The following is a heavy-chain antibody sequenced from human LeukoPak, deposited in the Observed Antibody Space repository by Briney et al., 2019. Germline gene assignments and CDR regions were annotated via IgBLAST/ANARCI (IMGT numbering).Heavy chain of an antibody. J-gene: IGHJ3*02. D-gene: IGHD5-18*01. CDR2: INWNSGSI. Sequence: GRSLRLSCAAPGFTFNNYAMHWVRQAPGKGLEWVSRINWNSGSIGYADSVKGRFTISRDNAKNSLFLQMSSLTVEDTAFYYCAKDDTFHAFDIWGQGTMVTVSS. CDR1: GFTFNNYA. CDR3: AKDDTFHAFDI. V-gene: IGHV3-9*01.